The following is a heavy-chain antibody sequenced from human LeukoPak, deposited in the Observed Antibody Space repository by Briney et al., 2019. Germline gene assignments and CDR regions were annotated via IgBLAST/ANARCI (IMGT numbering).Heavy chain of an antibody. CDR1: GGSFSGYY. V-gene: IGHV4-34*01. CDR3: ARQTVVGPMDDP. D-gene: IGHD1-26*01. Sequence: NPSETLSLTCAVYGGSFSGYYWSWIRQPPGKGLEWIGEINHSGSTNYNPSLKSRVTISVDTSKNQFSLKLSSVTAADTAVYHCARQTVVGPMDDPWGQGTLVTVSS. CDR2: INHSGST. J-gene: IGHJ5*02.